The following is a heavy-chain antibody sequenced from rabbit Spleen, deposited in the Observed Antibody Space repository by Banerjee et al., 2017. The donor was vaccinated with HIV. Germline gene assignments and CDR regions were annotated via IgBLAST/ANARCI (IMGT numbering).Heavy chain of an antibody. CDR3: ARGSAAMTMVITGFYLNL. CDR2: IYAGSSGST. J-gene: IGHJ4*01. V-gene: IGHV1S40*01. CDR1: GFSFSSGYY. Sequence: QSLEESGGDLVKPGASLTLTCTASGFSFSSGYYMCWVRQAPGKGLEWIACIYAGSSGSTYYASWAKGRFIISKTSSTTVTLQVTTLIAADTATYFCARGSAAMTMVITGFYLNLWGQGTLVTVS. D-gene: IGHD2-1*01.